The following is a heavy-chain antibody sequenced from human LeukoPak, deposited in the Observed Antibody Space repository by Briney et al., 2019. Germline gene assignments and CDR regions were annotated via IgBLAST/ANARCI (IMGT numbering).Heavy chain of an antibody. CDR2: INPNSGGT. J-gene: IGHJ6*03. D-gene: IGHD3-10*01. CDR3: ARADVLLWFGESYMDV. Sequence: GASVKVSCKASGYTFTGYYMHWVRQAPGQGLEWMGWINPNSGGTNYAQKFQGRVTMTRDTSISTAYMELSRLRSDDTAVYYCARADVLLWFGESYMDVWGKGTTVTVSS. CDR1: GYTFTGYY. V-gene: IGHV1-2*02.